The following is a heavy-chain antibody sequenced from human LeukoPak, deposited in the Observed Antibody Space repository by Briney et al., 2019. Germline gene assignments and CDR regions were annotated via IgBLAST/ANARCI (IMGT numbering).Heavy chain of an antibody. CDR1: GYTFTSYY. CDR3: ARRGHCSGGSCYSDSYWYFDL. J-gene: IGHJ2*01. CDR2: INPSCGST. D-gene: IGHD2-15*01. V-gene: IGHV1-46*01. Sequence: ASVKVSCKASGYTFTSYYIHWVRQAPGQGLEWMGIINPSCGSTSYAQKFQGRVTMTRDTSTSAVYMELSSLRSEDTAVYYCARRGHCSGGSCYSDSYWYFDLWGRGTLVTVSS.